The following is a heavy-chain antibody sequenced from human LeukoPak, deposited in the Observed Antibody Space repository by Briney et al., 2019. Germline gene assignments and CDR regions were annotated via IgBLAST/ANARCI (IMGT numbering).Heavy chain of an antibody. CDR1: GFTFSSDG. J-gene: IGHJ5*01. CDR2: ISPSGGGT. Sequence: GGSLRLSCAASGFTFSSDGMSWVRQAPGKGLEWVSSISPSGGGTVYAGSVKGRVTVSRDNSKNTLYLQMNGLRAEDTAVYSCAKNLMGGSASAPTYRDS. V-gene: IGHV3-23*01. D-gene: IGHD1-26*01. CDR3: AKNLMGGSASAPTYRDS.